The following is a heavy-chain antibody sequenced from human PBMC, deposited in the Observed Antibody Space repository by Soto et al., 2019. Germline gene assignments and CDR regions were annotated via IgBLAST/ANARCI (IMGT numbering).Heavy chain of an antibody. CDR3: TTGYYDILTGYRDY. CDR2: IKSKTDGGTT. J-gene: IGHJ4*02. Sequence: GGLLRLACAASGFTFSNAWMSWVRQAPGKGLEWVGRIKSKTDGGTTDYAAPVKGRFTISRDDSKNTLYLQMNSLKTEDTAVYYCTTGYYDILTGYRDYWGQGALVTVSS. D-gene: IGHD3-9*01. CDR1: GFTFSNAW. V-gene: IGHV3-15*01.